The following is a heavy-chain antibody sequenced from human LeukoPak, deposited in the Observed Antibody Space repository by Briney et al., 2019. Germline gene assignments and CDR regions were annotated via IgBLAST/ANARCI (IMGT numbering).Heavy chain of an antibody. J-gene: IGHJ4*02. D-gene: IGHD5-12*01. V-gene: IGHV4-59*12. Sequence: SETLSLTCTVSGGSISSYYWSWIRQPPGKGLEWIGNIYYSGSTNYNPSLKSRVTISVDTSKNQFSLKLSSVTAADTAVYYCARGGGYSGYYFDYWGQGTLVTVSS. CDR2: IYYSGST. CDR3: ARGGGYSGYYFDY. CDR1: GGSISSYY.